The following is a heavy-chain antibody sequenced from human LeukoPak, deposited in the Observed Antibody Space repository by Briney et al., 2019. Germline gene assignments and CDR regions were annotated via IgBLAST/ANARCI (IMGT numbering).Heavy chain of an antibody. Sequence: SETLSLTCAVYGGSFSGYYWSWIRQPPGKGLEWIGEINHSGSTNYNPSLKSRVTISVDTSKNQFSLKLSSVTAADTAVYYCARRDGEAVAGTFNDYWGQGTLVTVSS. CDR1: GGSFSGYY. V-gene: IGHV4-34*01. J-gene: IGHJ4*02. CDR2: INHSGST. CDR3: ARRDGEAVAGTFNDY. D-gene: IGHD6-19*01.